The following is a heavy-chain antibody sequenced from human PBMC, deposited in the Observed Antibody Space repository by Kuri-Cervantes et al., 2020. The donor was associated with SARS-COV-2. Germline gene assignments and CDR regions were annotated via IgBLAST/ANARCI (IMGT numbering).Heavy chain of an antibody. CDR1: GFTFSSYW. J-gene: IGHJ4*02. Sequence: LSLTCAASGFTFSSYWMSWVRQAPGKGLEWVANIKQDGSEKYYVDSVKGRFTISRDNAKNSLYLQMNSLRAEDTAVYYCARGDFWSGYYWDYWGQGTLVTVSS. D-gene: IGHD3-3*01. CDR2: IKQDGSEK. CDR3: ARGDFWSGYYWDY. V-gene: IGHV3-7*01.